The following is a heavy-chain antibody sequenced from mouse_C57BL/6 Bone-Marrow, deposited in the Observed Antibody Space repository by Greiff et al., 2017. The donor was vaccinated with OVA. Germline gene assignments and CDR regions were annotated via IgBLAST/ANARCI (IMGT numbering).Heavy chain of an antibody. D-gene: IGHD2-5*01. Sequence: EVQLQQSGPVLVKPGASVKMSCKASGYTFTDSYMNWVKQSHGKSLEWIGVINPYNGGTSYNQKFKGKATLTVDKSSSTAYMELNSLTSEDSAVYYCARGGDSNYEFYAMDYWGQGTSVTVSS. CDR1: GYTFTDSY. J-gene: IGHJ4*01. CDR2: INPYNGGT. CDR3: ARGGDSNYEFYAMDY. V-gene: IGHV1-19*01.